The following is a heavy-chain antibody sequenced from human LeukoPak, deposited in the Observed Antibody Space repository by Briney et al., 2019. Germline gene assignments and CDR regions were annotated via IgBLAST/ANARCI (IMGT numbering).Heavy chain of an antibody. J-gene: IGHJ4*02. CDR1: GFTFSSYA. CDR2: ISGSGGST. V-gene: IGHV3-23*01. CDR3: AKKKRIFGVVIPTPYDY. Sequence: PGGSLRLSCAASGFTFSSYAMSWVRQAPGKGLEWVSAISGSGGSTYYADSVKGRFTISRDNSKNMLYLQMNSLRAEDTAVYYCAKKKRIFGVVIPTPYDYWGQGTLVTVSS. D-gene: IGHD3-3*01.